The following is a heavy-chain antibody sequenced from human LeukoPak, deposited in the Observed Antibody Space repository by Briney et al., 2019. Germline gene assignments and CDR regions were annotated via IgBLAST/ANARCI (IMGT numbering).Heavy chain of an antibody. Sequence: GGSLRLSCAASGFTFSSYAMSWVRQAPGKGLEWVANIKQDGSEKYYVDSVKGRFTISRDNAKNSLYLQMNSLRAEDTAVYYCARVYYYDSSGSNTLFYWGQGTLVTVSS. V-gene: IGHV3-7*01. CDR3: ARVYYYDSSGSNTLFY. D-gene: IGHD3-22*01. CDR1: GFTFSSYA. CDR2: IKQDGSEK. J-gene: IGHJ4*02.